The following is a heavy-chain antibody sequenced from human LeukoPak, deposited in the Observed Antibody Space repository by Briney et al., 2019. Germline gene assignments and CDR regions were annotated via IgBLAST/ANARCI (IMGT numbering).Heavy chain of an antibody. Sequence: SETLSLTCTVSGGSISSGGYYWSWIRQHPGKGLEWIGYIYYSGSTYYNPSLKSRVTISVDTSKNQFSLKLSSVTAADTAVYYCARHSTGLTTAALEYWGQGILVTVSS. CDR3: ARHSTGLTTAALEY. V-gene: IGHV4-31*03. CDR2: IYYSGST. CDR1: GGSISSGGYY. D-gene: IGHD4-17*01. J-gene: IGHJ4*02.